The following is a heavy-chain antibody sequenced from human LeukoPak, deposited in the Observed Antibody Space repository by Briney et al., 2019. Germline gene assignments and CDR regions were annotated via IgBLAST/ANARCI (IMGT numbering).Heavy chain of an antibody. D-gene: IGHD3-22*01. CDR1: GYTFTSYG. V-gene: IGHV1-18*01. CDR2: ISAYNGNT. Sequence: ASVKVSCKASGYTFTSYGISWVRQAPGQGLEWMGWISAYNGNTNYAQKLQGRVTMTTDTSTSTAYMELRSLRSDDTAVYYCARDPENQYCYDSSGYEDYWGQGTLVTVSS. CDR3: ARDPENQYCYDSSGYEDY. J-gene: IGHJ4*02.